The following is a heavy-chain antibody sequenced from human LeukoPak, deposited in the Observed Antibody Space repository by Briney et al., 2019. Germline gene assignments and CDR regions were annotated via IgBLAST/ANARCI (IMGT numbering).Heavy chain of an antibody. J-gene: IGHJ4*02. CDR3: ARGSSGYYYFDY. CDR2: INHSGST. CDR1: GGSFSGYY. Sequence: SETLSLTCAVYGGSFSGYYWSWIRQPPGKGLEWIGEINHSGSTNYNPSLKSRVTISVDTSKNQFSLKLSSVTAADTAMYYCARGSSGYYYFDYWGQGTLVTVSS. V-gene: IGHV4-34*01. D-gene: IGHD3-22*01.